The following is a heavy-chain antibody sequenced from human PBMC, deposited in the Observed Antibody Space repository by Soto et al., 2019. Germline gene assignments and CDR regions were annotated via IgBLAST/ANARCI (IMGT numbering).Heavy chain of an antibody. Sequence: QVQLGQAGAEVKKPGSSVKVSCKASGGTFSRYASSWGRQAPGQGLEWMGGFIPIFGTANYAQKLQGRVTIIADEYTRTAYMELSSLRSEDKAVYYCASCTKCSYNWNWFDPWGQGPLVAVSS. J-gene: IGHJ5*02. V-gene: IGHV1-69*01. CDR3: ASCTKCSYNWNWFDP. D-gene: IGHD1-20*01. CDR2: FIPIFGTA. CDR1: GGTFSRYA.